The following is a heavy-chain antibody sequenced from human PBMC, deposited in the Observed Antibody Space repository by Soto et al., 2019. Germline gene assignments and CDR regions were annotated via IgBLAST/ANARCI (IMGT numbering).Heavy chain of an antibody. CDR3: AREEGLRSWYFDL. CDR1: GGSISSYY. D-gene: IGHD4-17*01. V-gene: IGHV4-59*01. Sequence: SETLSLTCTFSGGSISSYYWSWIRQPPGKGLEWIGYIYYSGSTNYNPSLKSRVTISVDTSKNQFSLKLSSVTSADTVVYYCAREEGLRSWYFDLWGRGTLVT. J-gene: IGHJ2*01. CDR2: IYYSGST.